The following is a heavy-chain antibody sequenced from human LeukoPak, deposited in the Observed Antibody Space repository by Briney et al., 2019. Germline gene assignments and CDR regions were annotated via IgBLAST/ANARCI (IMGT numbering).Heavy chain of an antibody. D-gene: IGHD6-19*01. Sequence: PGGSLRLSCAASGFTFDDYTMHWVRQAPGESLEWVSLITWDSGTTYYKDSVKGRFTISRDNSKNSLYLQMNSLRTEDTALYYCAKGYSSGWYPFDYWGQGTLVTVSS. V-gene: IGHV3-43*01. CDR3: AKGYSSGWYPFDY. CDR1: GFTFDDYT. CDR2: ITWDSGTT. J-gene: IGHJ4*02.